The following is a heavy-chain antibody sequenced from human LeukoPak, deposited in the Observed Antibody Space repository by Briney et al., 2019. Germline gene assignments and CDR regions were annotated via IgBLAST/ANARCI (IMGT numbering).Heavy chain of an antibody. Sequence: SETLSLTCTVSGGSISSYYWSWIRQPPGKGLEWIGYFYYSGSTNYNPSLKSRVTISVDTSKNQFSLKLSSVTAADTAVYYCARAVAGNPYDAFDIWGQGTMVTVSS. CDR1: GGSISSYY. CDR2: FYYSGST. V-gene: IGHV4-59*01. D-gene: IGHD6-19*01. CDR3: ARAVAGNPYDAFDI. J-gene: IGHJ3*02.